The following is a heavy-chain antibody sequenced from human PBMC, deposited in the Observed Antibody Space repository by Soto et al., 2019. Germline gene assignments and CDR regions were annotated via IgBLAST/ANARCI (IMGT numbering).Heavy chain of an antibody. J-gene: IGHJ4*02. V-gene: IGHV3-7*05. Sequence: EVNLVESGGGLVQPGGSLRLSCAASGFSFSNYWMTWVRQAPGKGLEWVANINPDGGAKYYVESVKGRFSISRDNAKNSLYLQMSSLRAEDTAVYYCAKAFYNGNSDFGYWGQGTLVTVSS. CDR1: GFSFSNYW. D-gene: IGHD3-10*01. CDR3: AKAFYNGNSDFGY. CDR2: INPDGGAK.